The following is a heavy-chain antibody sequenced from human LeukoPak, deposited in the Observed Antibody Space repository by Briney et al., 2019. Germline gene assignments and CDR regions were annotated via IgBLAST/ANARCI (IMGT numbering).Heavy chain of an antibody. Sequence: ASVKVSCKASGYTFTSYDINWVRQATGQGLEWMGWMNPNSGNTGYAQKFQGRVTMTRNTSISTAYMELSSLRSEDTAVYYCATTPRGFTIFGVAAKYYFDYWGQGTLVTVSS. CDR2: MNPNSGNT. V-gene: IGHV1-8*01. J-gene: IGHJ4*02. CDR1: GYTFTSYD. CDR3: ATTPRGFTIFGVAAKYYFDY. D-gene: IGHD3-3*01.